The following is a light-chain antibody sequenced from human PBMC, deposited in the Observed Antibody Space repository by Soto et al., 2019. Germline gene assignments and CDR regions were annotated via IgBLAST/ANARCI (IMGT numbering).Light chain of an antibody. J-gene: IGKJ1*01. CDR3: QHYNSYSEA. CDR1: QSVTNTH. CDR2: DAS. Sequence: EIVLTQFPGTLSLSPGESATLSCRASQSVTNTHLAWYQQRPGQAPRLLIYDASRRDTGIPDRFSGSGSGADFTLTISGLEPADFATYCCQHYNSYSEAFGQGTKVDI. V-gene: IGKV3-20*01.